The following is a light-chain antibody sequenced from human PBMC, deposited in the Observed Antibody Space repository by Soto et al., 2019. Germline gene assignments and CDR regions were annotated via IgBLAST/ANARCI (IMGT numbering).Light chain of an antibody. Sequence: EIVLTQSPGALSLSPGERATLSCRASQSVSSSFLAWYQQKPGQAPRLLMYGASGRATGIPDRFSGSGSGTDFTLTISSLEPEDSAVYYCQQYASAPRTFGQGTKVEVK. CDR1: QSVSSSF. J-gene: IGKJ1*01. CDR2: GAS. CDR3: QQYASAPRT. V-gene: IGKV3-20*01.